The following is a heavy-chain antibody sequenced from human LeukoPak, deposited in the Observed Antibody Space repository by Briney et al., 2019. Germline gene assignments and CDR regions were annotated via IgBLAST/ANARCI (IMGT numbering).Heavy chain of an antibody. J-gene: IGHJ5*02. V-gene: IGHV3-21*01. Sequence: TGGSLRLTCAASGFTFSSYSMNWVRQAPGKGLEWVSSISSSSSYIYYADSVKGRFTISRDNAKNSLYLQMNSLRAEDTAVYYCARDTGYCSGGRCYSGKFDPWGQGTLVTVSS. CDR1: GFTFSSYS. CDR2: ISSSSSYI. CDR3: ARDTGYCSGGRCYSGKFDP. D-gene: IGHD2-15*01.